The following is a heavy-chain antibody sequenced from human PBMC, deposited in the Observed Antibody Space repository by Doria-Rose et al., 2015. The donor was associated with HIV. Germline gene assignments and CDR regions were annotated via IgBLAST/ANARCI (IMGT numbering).Heavy chain of an antibody. V-gene: IGHV2-26*01. D-gene: IGHD6-13*01. CDR1: GVSLSSPGMG. CDR2: IFSDDDR. CDR3: ARIKSSRWYHKYYFDF. Sequence: QITLKESGPVLVKPTETLTLTCTVSGVSLSSPGMGVGWIRQPPGKALEWLANIFSDDDRSYKTSPKSRLTISRGTSKSQVVLTMTDTDPVDTATYYCARIKSSRWYHKYYFDFWGQGTLVIVSA. J-gene: IGHJ4*02.